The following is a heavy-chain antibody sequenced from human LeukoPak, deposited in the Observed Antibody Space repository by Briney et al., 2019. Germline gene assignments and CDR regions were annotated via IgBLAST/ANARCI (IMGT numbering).Heavy chain of an antibody. CDR1: GFSFNLYS. Sequence: GGSLRLSCAASGFSFNLYSMNWVRQVPGKGLEWVSSISSDSSSTYIYYADSVKGRFTISRDNAKNTVYLQMSSLRAEDTALYYCARSIPDYTRFDYWGQGALVTVSP. CDR3: ARSIPDYTRFDY. V-gene: IGHV3-21*04. D-gene: IGHD2-2*02. CDR2: ISSDSSSTYI. J-gene: IGHJ4*02.